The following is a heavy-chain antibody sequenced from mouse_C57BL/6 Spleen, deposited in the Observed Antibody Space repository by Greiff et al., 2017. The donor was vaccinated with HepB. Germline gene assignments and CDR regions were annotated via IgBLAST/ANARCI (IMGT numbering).Heavy chain of an antibody. Sequence: EVQRVESGGGLVKPGGSLKLSCAASGFTFSSYAMSWVRQTPEKRLEWVATISDGGSYTYYPDNVKGRFTISRENDKNNLYLQMSHLKTEDTAMYYCARYEGYYGSSYEGYFDVWGTGTTVTVSS. D-gene: IGHD1-1*01. V-gene: IGHV5-4*01. CDR1: GFTFSSYA. CDR2: ISDGGSYT. CDR3: ARYEGYYGSSYEGYFDV. J-gene: IGHJ1*03.